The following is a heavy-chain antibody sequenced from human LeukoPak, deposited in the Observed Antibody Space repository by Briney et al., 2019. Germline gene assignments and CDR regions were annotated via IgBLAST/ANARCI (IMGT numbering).Heavy chain of an antibody. Sequence: PGGSLRLSCAASGFTFPNAWMTWVRQAPGKGLEWVANIKQDGSEQYYVDSVKGRFTISRDNAKNSLYLQMNSLRVDDTAVYYCARGFEASPNWFDPWGQGTLVTVSS. CDR1: GFTFPNAW. V-gene: IGHV3-7*01. CDR3: ARGFEASPNWFDP. CDR2: IKQDGSEQ. J-gene: IGHJ5*02.